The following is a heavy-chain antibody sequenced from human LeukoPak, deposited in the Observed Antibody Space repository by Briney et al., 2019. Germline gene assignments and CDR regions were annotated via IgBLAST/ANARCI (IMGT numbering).Heavy chain of an antibody. D-gene: IGHD4/OR15-4a*01. J-gene: IGHJ4*02. V-gene: IGHV3-43*02. Sequence: GGSLRLSCAASGFTFDDYAMHWVRQAPGKGLEWVSLISGDGGSTYYADSVKGRFTISRDNSKNSLYLQMNSLRTEDTALYYCAKDTWAMVPPVYFDYWGQGTLVTVSS. CDR1: GFTFDDYA. CDR2: ISGDGGST. CDR3: AKDTWAMVPPVYFDY.